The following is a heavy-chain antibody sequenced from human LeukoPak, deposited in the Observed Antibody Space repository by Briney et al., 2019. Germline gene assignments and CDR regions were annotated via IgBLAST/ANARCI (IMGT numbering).Heavy chain of an antibody. CDR3: AKDPGAFPYFFDS. J-gene: IGHJ4*02. CDR2: ISDSGHSP. V-gene: IGHV3-23*01. CDR1: GFTFSSYA. D-gene: IGHD4/OR15-4a*01. Sequence: GGSLRLSCAASGFTFSSYAMSWVRQAPGKGLECVSGISDSGHSPYYAASVRGRFTISRDNSKNTLYLQMSSLRVEDTAVYYCAKDPGAFPYFFDSWGQGTLVTVSS.